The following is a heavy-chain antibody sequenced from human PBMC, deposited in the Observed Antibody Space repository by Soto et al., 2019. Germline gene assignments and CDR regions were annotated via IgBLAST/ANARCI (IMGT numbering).Heavy chain of an antibody. J-gene: IGHJ4*02. CDR1: GFTFSDYY. D-gene: IGHD2-2*01. Sequence: GGSLRLSCAASGFTFSDYYMSWIRQAPGKGLEWVSYISSSGSTIYYADSVKGRFTISRDNAKNSLYLQMNSLRAEDTAVYYCARDGIVVVPAAINLYGDPDYFDYWGQGTLVTVSS. V-gene: IGHV3-11*01. CDR3: ARDGIVVVPAAINLYGDPDYFDY. CDR2: ISSSGSTI.